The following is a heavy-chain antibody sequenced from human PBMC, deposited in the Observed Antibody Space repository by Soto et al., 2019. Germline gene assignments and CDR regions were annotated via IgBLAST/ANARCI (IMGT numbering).Heavy chain of an antibody. V-gene: IGHV3-66*01. Sequence: HPGGSLRLSCAASGFTVSSNYMSWVRQAPGKGLEWVSVIYSGGSTYYADSVKGRFTISRDNSKNTLYLQMNSLRAEDTAVYYCARAANSGWSYWYFDLWGRGTLVTVSS. D-gene: IGHD6-19*01. J-gene: IGHJ2*01. CDR2: IYSGGST. CDR1: GFTVSSNY. CDR3: ARAANSGWSYWYFDL.